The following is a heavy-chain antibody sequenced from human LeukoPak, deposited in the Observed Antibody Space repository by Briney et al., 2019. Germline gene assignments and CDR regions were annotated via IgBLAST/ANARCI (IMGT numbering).Heavy chain of an antibody. CDR1: GYTFAGYY. D-gene: IGHD6-13*01. V-gene: IGHV1-2*02. CDR2: INPNSGGT. J-gene: IGHJ6*03. Sequence: ASVRVSCKASGYTFAGYYMHWVRQAPGQGLEWMGWINPNSGGTNYAQKFQGRVTMTRDTSISAAYMELTRLRSDDTAVYYCATHIAAAGTNYYYYYMYVWGKGTTVTVSS. CDR3: ATHIAAAGTNYYYYYMYV.